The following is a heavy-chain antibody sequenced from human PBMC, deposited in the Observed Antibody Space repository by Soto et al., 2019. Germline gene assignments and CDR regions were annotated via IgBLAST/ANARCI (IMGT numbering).Heavy chain of an antibody. CDR2: IIPIFGTA. CDR1: GGTFSSYA. CDR3: ARDRGNVDTAMVGVFDY. V-gene: IGHV1-69*06. D-gene: IGHD5-18*01. J-gene: IGHJ4*02. Sequence: QVQLVQSGAEVKKPGSSVKVSCKASGGTFSSYAISWVRQAPGQGLEWMGGIIPIFGTANYAQKFQGRVTITADKSTSTAYMELSSLRSEDTGVYYCARDRGNVDTAMVGVFDYWGQGTLVTVSS.